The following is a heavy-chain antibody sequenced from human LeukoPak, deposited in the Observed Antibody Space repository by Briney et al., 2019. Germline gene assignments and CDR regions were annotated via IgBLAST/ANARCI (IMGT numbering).Heavy chain of an antibody. J-gene: IGHJ4*02. D-gene: IGHD3-22*01. Sequence: GGSLRLSCAASGFTVSSNYMSWVRQAPGKGLEWVSVIYSGGSTYYADSVKGRFTISRDNSKNTLYLQMNSLRAEDTAVYYCARGLVPYWITMIVVDLKYYFDYWGQGTLVTVSS. CDR1: GFTVSSNY. CDR3: ARGLVPYWITMIVVDLKYYFDY. CDR2: IYSGGST. V-gene: IGHV3-53*01.